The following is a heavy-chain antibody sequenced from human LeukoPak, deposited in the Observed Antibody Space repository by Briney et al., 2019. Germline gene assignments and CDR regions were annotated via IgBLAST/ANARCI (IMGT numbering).Heavy chain of an antibody. CDR1: GGTFSSYA. D-gene: IGHD1-26*01. J-gene: IGHJ5*02. Sequence: GASVKVSCKASGGTFSSYAISWVRQAPGPGLEWMGRIIPIFGIANYAQKFQGRVTITADKSTSTAYMELSSLRSEDTAVYYCARDLNEGRDPWGQGTLVTVSS. CDR2: IIPIFGIA. V-gene: IGHV1-69*04. CDR3: ARDLNEGRDP.